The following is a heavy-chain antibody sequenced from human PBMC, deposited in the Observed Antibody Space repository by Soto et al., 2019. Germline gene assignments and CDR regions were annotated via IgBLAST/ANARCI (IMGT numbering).Heavy chain of an antibody. J-gene: IGHJ4*02. V-gene: IGHV1-18*01. CDR1: GYTFTSYG. CDR2: ISAYNGNT. CDR3: ARVVRCSGGSCYSNYFDY. D-gene: IGHD2-15*01. Sequence: ASVKVSCKASGYTFTSYGISWVRQAPGQGLEWMGWISAYNGNTNYAQKLQGRVTMTTDTSTSTAYMELRSLRSDDTAVYYCARVVRCSGGSCYSNYFDYWGQGTLVTVSS.